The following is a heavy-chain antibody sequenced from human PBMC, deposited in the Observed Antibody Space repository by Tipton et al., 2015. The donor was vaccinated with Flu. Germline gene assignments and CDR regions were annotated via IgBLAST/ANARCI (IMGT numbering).Heavy chain of an antibody. CDR1: GGPISSYY. CDR2: IYYSGST. V-gene: IGHV4-59*12. CDR3: ARDLIPGYDHGLDV. Sequence: TLSLTCTVSGGPISSYYWSWIRQPPGKGLEWIGHIYYSGSTNYNPSLKSRVTISVDTSKNQFSLKLRSVTAADTAVYYCARDLIPGYDHGLDVWGQGTTVTVSS. J-gene: IGHJ6*02. D-gene: IGHD2-21*01.